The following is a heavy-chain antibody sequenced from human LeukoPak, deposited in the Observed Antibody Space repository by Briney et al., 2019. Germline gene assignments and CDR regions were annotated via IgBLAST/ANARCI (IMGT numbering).Heavy chain of an antibody. Sequence: ASVKVSCKASGYSFTGYYMHWVRQAPGQGLEWMGWINPNSGDTNFAQNFQGRVTMTRDTSISTVYMELSRLRSDDTAVFHCARGYYDSSDFEYLQHWGQGTLVTVSS. CDR2: INPNSGDT. CDR3: ARGYYDSSDFEYLQH. J-gene: IGHJ1*01. CDR1: GYSFTGYY. V-gene: IGHV1-2*02. D-gene: IGHD3-22*01.